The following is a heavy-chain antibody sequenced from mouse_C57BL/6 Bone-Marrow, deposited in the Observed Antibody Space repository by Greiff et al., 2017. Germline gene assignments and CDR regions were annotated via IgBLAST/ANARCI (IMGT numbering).Heavy chain of an antibody. CDR1: GYTFTDYY. CDR2: IGPGSGST. Sequence: VKLMESGAELVKPGASVKISCKASGYTFTDYYITWVQQRPGQGLEWIGKIGPGSGSTYYTEKFKGKGTLTADKSSSTAYMQLSSLTSEDSAVYFCARVYYGYYYAMDYWGQGTSVTVSS. J-gene: IGHJ4*01. CDR3: ARVYYGYYYAMDY. D-gene: IGHD2-1*01. V-gene: IGHV1-77*01.